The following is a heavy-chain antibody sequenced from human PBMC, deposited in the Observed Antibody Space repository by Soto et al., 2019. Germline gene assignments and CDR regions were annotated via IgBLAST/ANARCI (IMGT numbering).Heavy chain of an antibody. J-gene: IGHJ4*02. CDR1: GGTLSSYT. CDR2: VIPNLGVT. D-gene: IGHD2-15*01. CDR3: ARDKGYCSDTSCPAFDY. V-gene: IGHV1-69*08. Sequence: QVQLGQSGAEVKKPGSSVKVSCKASGGTLSSYTFSWVRQAPGQGLEWMGRVIPNLGVTNYAKKFQGRFTIVVDTSTSTAYMELNSLRYEDKAVYYCARDKGYCSDTSCPAFDYWGQGTLVTVSS.